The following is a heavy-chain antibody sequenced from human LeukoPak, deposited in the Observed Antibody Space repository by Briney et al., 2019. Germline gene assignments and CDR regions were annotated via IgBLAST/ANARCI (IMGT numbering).Heavy chain of an antibody. CDR3: AKAIRAEEGDC. Sequence: GGSLRLSCEASGLTFSDYALSWVRQAPGKGLEWVAAISGSGARTYYADSLKGRFTISRDNSKNTLYLQINSLTADDTAVYYCAKAIRAEEGDCWGQGTLVIVSS. J-gene: IGHJ4*02. CDR1: GLTFSDYA. V-gene: IGHV3-23*01. CDR2: ISGSGART.